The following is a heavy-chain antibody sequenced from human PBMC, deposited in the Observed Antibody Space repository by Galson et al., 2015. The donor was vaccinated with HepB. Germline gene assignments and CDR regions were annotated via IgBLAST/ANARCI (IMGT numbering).Heavy chain of an antibody. J-gene: IGHJ5*02. D-gene: IGHD3-10*01. CDR2: INPNSGGT. Sequence: SVKVSCKASGYTFTGYYMHWVRQASGQGLEWMGWINPNSGGTNYTQKFQGRVTMTRDTSISTAYMELSRLRSDDTAVYYCASVITMVRGEGNWFDPWGQGTLVTVSS. V-gene: IGHV1-2*02. CDR3: ASVITMVRGEGNWFDP. CDR1: GYTFTGYY.